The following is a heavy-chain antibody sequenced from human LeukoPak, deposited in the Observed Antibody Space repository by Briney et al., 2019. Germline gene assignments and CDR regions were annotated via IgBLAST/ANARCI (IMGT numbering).Heavy chain of an antibody. D-gene: IGHD6-13*01. CDR2: ISSNGGST. CDR1: GFTFSSYA. CDR3: VKALLGIAAAWGAFDI. Sequence: GGSLRLSCPASGFTFSSYAMHWVRQAPGKGLEYVSAISSNGGSTYYADSVKGRFTISRDNSKNTLYLQMSSLRAEDTAVYYCVKALLGIAAAWGAFDIWGQGTMVTVSS. V-gene: IGHV3-64D*06. J-gene: IGHJ3*02.